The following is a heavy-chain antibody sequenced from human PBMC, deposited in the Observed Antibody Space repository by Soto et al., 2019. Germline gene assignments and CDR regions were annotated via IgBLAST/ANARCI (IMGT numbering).Heavy chain of an antibody. Sequence: GGSLRLSCAASGFTVSSNYMSWVRQAPGKGLEWVSVIYSGGSTYYADSVKGRFTISRDNSKNTLYLQMNSLRAEDTAVYYCARGRIVVVPAAQSDAFDIWGQGTMVTVSS. CDR2: IYSGGST. V-gene: IGHV3-66*01. CDR1: GFTVSSNY. CDR3: ARGRIVVVPAAQSDAFDI. D-gene: IGHD2-2*01. J-gene: IGHJ3*02.